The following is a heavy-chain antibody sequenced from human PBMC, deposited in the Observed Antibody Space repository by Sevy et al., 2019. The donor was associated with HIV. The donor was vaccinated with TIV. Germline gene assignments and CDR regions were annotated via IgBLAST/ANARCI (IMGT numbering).Heavy chain of an antibody. J-gene: IGHJ3*02. CDR3: ARHCAGSSCSHAFDI. D-gene: IGHD2-15*01. V-gene: IGHV4-34*01. CDR1: GGSFSGYY. Sequence: HSETLSLTCAVYGGSFSGYYWSWIRQPPGKGLEWIGEINHSGGTNYNPSLKSRVTISVDTSKNQFSLKLNSAAAADTAVYYCARHCAGSSCSHAFDIWGQGTMVTVSS. CDR2: INHSGGT.